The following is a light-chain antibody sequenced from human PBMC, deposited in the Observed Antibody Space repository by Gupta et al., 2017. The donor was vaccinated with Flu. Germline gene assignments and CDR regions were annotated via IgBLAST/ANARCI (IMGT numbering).Light chain of an antibody. CDR3: QFQHN. V-gene: IGKV1-5*03. Sequence: DIQLTQFPSTLSASVGDRVTITCRASQSISSLLAWYQQKPGKAPKILIYKTSSLKSGVPSRFSGSGSGTEFTLTINSLQPDDSATYYCQFQHNFGQGTKLEIK. CDR1: QSISSL. CDR2: KTS. J-gene: IGKJ2*01.